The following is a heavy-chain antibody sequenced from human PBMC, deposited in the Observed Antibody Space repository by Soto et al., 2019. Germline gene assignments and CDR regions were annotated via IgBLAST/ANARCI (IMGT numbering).Heavy chain of an antibody. CDR3: ARDRGIAAEGNYYYYGMDV. D-gene: IGHD6-25*01. V-gene: IGHV4-30-4*01. J-gene: IGHJ6*02. CDR2: IYYSGST. CDR1: GGSISSGDYY. Sequence: PSETLSLTCTVSGGSISSGDYYWSWIRQPPGKGLEWIGCIYYSGSTYYNPSLKSRVTISVDTSKNQFSLKLSSVTAADTAVYYCARDRGIAAEGNYYYYGMDVWGQGTTVTVSS.